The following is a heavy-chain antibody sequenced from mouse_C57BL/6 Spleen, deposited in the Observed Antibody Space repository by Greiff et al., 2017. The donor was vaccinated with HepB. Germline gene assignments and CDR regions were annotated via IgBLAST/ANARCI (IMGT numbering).Heavy chain of an antibody. J-gene: IGHJ3*01. D-gene: IGHD3-2*02. CDR1: GYTFTEYT. V-gene: IGHV1-62-2*01. Sequence: VQLQQSGAELVKPGASVKLSCKASGYTFTEYTIHWVKQRSGQGLEWIGWFYPGSGSIKYNEKFKDKATLTADKSSSTVYMELSSMTSDDSAVYFCARHEDGHSSGVWFAYWGQGTLVTVSS. CDR3: ARHEDGHSSGVWFAY. CDR2: FYPGSGSI.